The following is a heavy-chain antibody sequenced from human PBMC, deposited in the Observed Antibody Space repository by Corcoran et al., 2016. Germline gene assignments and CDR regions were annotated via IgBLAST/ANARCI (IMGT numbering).Heavy chain of an antibody. Sequence: EVQLVQSGAEVRKPGESLKISCTGSGYSFTSYWIGWVRQKPGNGLDWMGIIYPGDSEIRYRPSFQGQVTISADKSISTAYLQWRSLKASDTAMYYCVRRLDIEGGAYYFDYWGQGTLVTVSS. D-gene: IGHD5-12*01. CDR3: VRRLDIEGGAYYFDY. CDR1: GYSFTSYW. CDR2: IYPGDSEI. V-gene: IGHV5-51*01. J-gene: IGHJ4*02.